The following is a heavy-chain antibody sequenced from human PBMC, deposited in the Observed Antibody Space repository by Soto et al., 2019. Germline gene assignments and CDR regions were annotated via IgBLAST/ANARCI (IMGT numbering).Heavy chain of an antibody. Sequence: SETLSLTCTVSGGSISSSSYYWGWIRQPPGKGLEWIGSIYYSGSTYYNPSLKSRVTISVDTSKNQFSLKLSSVTAADTAVYYCARPLRTVTTYGVHHDAFDIWGQGTMVTVSS. D-gene: IGHD4-17*01. CDR1: GGSISSSSYY. CDR3: ARPLRTVTTYGVHHDAFDI. J-gene: IGHJ3*02. CDR2: IYYSGST. V-gene: IGHV4-39*01.